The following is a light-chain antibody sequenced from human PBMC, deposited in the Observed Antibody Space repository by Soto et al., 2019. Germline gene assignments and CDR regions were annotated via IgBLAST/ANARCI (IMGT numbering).Light chain of an antibody. Sequence: EIVMTQSPLSLPATPGEPASISCRSSQSLLNSNGYTYLDWYLQKPGQSPQFLIYLVSNRSSGVPDMFSGSGSGTDFTLNISRVEAEDVGVYFCMQAAQTPYTFGQGTKLEIK. J-gene: IGKJ2*01. V-gene: IGKV2-28*01. CDR2: LVS. CDR3: MQAAQTPYT. CDR1: QSLLNSNGYTY.